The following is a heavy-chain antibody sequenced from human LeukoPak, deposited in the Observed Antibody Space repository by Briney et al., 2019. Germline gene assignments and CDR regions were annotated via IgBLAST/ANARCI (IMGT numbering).Heavy chain of an antibody. J-gene: IGHJ1*01. Sequence: SETLSLTCTVSGGSISSGSYYWSWIRQPAGKGLEWIGRIYTSGSTNYNPSLKSRVTISVDTSKNQFSLKLSSVTAADMAVYYCARAYGGNSQYFQHWGQGTLVTVSS. D-gene: IGHD4-23*01. V-gene: IGHV4-61*02. CDR2: IYTSGST. CDR3: ARAYGGNSQYFQH. CDR1: GGSISSGSYY.